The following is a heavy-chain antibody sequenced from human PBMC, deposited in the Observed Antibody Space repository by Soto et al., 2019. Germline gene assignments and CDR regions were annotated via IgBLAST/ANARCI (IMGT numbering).Heavy chain of an antibody. V-gene: IGHV1-69*13. CDR1: GGTFSSYA. Sequence: ASVKVSCKASGGTFSSYAISWVRQAPGQGLEWMGGIIPIFGTANYAQKFQGRVTITADESTSTAYMELSSLRSEDTAVYYCARDIPGIAAAAYNWFDPWGQGTLVTVSS. J-gene: IGHJ5*02. CDR2: IIPIFGTA. D-gene: IGHD6-13*01. CDR3: ARDIPGIAAAAYNWFDP.